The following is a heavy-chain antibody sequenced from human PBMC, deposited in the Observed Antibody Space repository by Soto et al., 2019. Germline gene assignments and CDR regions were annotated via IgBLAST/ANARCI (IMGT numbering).Heavy chain of an antibody. V-gene: IGHV1-69*13. Sequence: SVKVSCKASGGTFSSYAIRWVRQAPGHGLEWMGGLIPIFGTANYAQKFQGRVTITADESTSTAYMELSSLRSEDTAVYYCARGSFDFWSGYNQYYYSGMDVWGQGTTVTVSS. CDR3: ARGSFDFWSGYNQYYYSGMDV. D-gene: IGHD3-3*01. J-gene: IGHJ6*02. CDR2: LIPIFGTA. CDR1: GGTFSSYA.